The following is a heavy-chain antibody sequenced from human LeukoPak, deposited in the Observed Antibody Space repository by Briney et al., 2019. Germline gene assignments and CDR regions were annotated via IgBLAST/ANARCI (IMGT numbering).Heavy chain of an antibody. D-gene: IGHD6-6*01. V-gene: IGHV3-7*05. CDR1: EVTCSRYW. CDR2: IKQDGSEK. CDR3: AREVYSSSSLDY. Sequence: GSLRLSCAASEVTCSRYWMSWVRQAPGKGLEWVANIKQDGSEKYYVDSVMGRFTTSRDNDTNSLYLQMNSLRVEDTAVYHCAREVYSSSSLDYWGQGILVTVSS. J-gene: IGHJ4*02.